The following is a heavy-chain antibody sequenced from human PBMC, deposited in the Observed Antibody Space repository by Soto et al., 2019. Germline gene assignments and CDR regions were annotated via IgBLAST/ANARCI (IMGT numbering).Heavy chain of an antibody. CDR3: ARAAAAQGGWFDP. D-gene: IGHD2-2*01. Sequence: QVQLVQSGAEVKKPGSSVKVSCKASGGTFSSYTISWVRQAPGQGLEWMGRIIPILGIANYAQKFQGRVTLPADKSTSTAYMQLSSLRAEDTAVYYCARAAAAQGGWFDPWGQGTLVTVSS. CDR1: GGTFSSYT. J-gene: IGHJ5*02. V-gene: IGHV1-69*02. CDR2: IIPILGIA.